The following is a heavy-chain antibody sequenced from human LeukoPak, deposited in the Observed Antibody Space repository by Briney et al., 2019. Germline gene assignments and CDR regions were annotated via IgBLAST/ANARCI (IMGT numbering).Heavy chain of an antibody. CDR2: ISTSSTYI. CDR1: GFTFSSYN. Sequence: GGSLRLSCAASGFTFSSYNMTWVRQAPGKGLEWVSYISTSSTYIYYADSVKGRFTISRDNAKNSLYLQMNSLRAEDTAVYYCARGAYDSSGQFDYWGQGTLVTVSS. J-gene: IGHJ4*02. D-gene: IGHD3-22*01. V-gene: IGHV3-21*01. CDR3: ARGAYDSSGQFDY.